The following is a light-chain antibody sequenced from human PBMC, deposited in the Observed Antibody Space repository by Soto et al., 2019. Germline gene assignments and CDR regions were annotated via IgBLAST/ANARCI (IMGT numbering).Light chain of an antibody. CDR1: SSDVGGYNY. J-gene: IGLJ2*01. CDR2: DVS. CDR3: SSYTSSDTLI. Sequence: QSALTQPASVSGSPGQSITISCTGTSSDVGGYNYVSWYQQHPGKAPKVMIYDVSNRPSGVSYRFSGSKSGNTASLTISGLQAEDEADYYCSSYTSSDTLIFGGGTQLTVL. V-gene: IGLV2-14*01.